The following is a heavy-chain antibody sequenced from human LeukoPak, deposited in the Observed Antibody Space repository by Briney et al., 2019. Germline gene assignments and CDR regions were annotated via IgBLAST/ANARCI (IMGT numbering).Heavy chain of an antibody. D-gene: IGHD3-10*01. J-gene: IGHJ4*02. Sequence: GGSLRLSCAASGFTFSSYAMYWVRQAPGKGLEWVAVISYDGSDKFYADSVKGRFTISRDSSKNTLYLQMNSLRAEDTAVYYCAKDHYYGSGNPDYWGQGTLVTVSS. CDR2: ISYDGSDK. CDR3: AKDHYYGSGNPDY. CDR1: GFTFSSYA. V-gene: IGHV3-30*04.